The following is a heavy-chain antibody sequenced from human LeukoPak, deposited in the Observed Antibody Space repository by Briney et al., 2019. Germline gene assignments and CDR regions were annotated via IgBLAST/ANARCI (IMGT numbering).Heavy chain of an antibody. V-gene: IGHV3-30*04. Sequence: PGGSLRLSCAASGFTFSSYAMHWVRQAPGKGLEWVAVISYDGSNKYYADSVKGRFTISRDNSKNTLYLQMNSLRAEDTAVYYCARGMYYYGSGSYPQELDYWGQGTLVTVSS. J-gene: IGHJ4*02. CDR1: GFTFSSYA. D-gene: IGHD3-10*01. CDR2: ISYDGSNK. CDR3: ARGMYYYGSGSYPQELDY.